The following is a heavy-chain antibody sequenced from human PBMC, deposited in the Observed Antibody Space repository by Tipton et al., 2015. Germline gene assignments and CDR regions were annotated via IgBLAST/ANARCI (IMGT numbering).Heavy chain of an antibody. CDR1: GGSFSDYY. V-gene: IGHV4-38-2*02. Sequence: TLSLTCTVSGGSFSDYYWVWIRQPPGKGLEWIGTISHSGSTYYNPSLKSRVTISADTPKNRFSLKLTSVTAADTAFYYCARGDDSTSMATGFDYWGQGALVTVSS. D-gene: IGHD5-18*01. J-gene: IGHJ4*02. CDR2: ISHSGST. CDR3: ARGDDSTSMATGFDY.